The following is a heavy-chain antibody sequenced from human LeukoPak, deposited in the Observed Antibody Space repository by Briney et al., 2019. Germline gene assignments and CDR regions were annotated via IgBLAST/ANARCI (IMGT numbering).Heavy chain of an antibody. CDR3: ARDQTLHDYSSFDI. D-gene: IGHD4-11*01. V-gene: IGHV1-46*01. CDR2: THPSGGST. Sequence: GASVKVSCQECGYTLPSHYMHWVRQAPAQALEWMGITHPSGGSTSYAQKFQGRLPMTRDPSTSTLYMELSSLRPEDTAVYYCARDQTLHDYSSFDIWGQGTMVTVSS. CDR1: GYTLPSHY. J-gene: IGHJ3*02.